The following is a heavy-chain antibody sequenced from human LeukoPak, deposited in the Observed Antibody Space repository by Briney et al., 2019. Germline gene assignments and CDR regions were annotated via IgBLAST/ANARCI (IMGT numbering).Heavy chain of an antibody. V-gene: IGHV3-7*01. Sequence: GGSLRLSCAASGFTFSRYWMSWVRQAPGKGLEWVANIKEDGSEKYNVDSVKGRFTISRDNAKNSLYLQMNSLRAEDAAVYYCARDLGYGDYDYWGQGTLVTVSS. D-gene: IGHD4-17*01. CDR1: GFTFSRYW. CDR2: IKEDGSEK. CDR3: ARDLGYGDYDY. J-gene: IGHJ4*02.